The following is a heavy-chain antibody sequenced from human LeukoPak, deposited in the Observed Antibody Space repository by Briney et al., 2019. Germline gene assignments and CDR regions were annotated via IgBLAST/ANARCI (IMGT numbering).Heavy chain of an antibody. CDR1: GHTFTGYQ. CDR3: ARSHSNWFDR. CDR2: LNPNTFAT. V-gene: IGHV1-2*02. Sequence: ASVKVSCKASGHTFTGYQMHWLRQAPGQGLEWMGWLNPNTFATSYAQKFEGRVTMTRDTSTSTAYMDLTRLRSDDTAVYYCARSHSNWFDRWGQGTLVTVSS. J-gene: IGHJ5*02.